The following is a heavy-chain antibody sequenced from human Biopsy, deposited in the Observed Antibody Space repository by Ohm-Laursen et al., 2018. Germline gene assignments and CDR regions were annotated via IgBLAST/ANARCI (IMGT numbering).Heavy chain of an antibody. V-gene: IGHV4-30-2*03. D-gene: IGHD3-10*01. CDR1: GGSIRSPDHR. CDR3: ARAYFYGLGTSNYFFDS. Sequence: SQTLSLTCAVSGGSIRSPDHRWNWVRRAPGKGLDLFGNIYYNWTTFYNPSISTRVTMDLDTSSNQSSLKLKSVTSAVTAVYFCARAYFYGLGTSNYFFDSWGQGALVTVSS. J-gene: IGHJ4*02. CDR2: IYYNWTT.